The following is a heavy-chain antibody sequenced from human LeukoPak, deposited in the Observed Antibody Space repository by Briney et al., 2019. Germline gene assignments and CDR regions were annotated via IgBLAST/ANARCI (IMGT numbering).Heavy chain of an antibody. Sequence: GGSLRLSCAASGFTSSRYAMHWVRQAPGKGLEYVSAISSNGGSTYYANSVEGRFTISRDNSKNTLYLQMGSLRAEDMAVYYCARDLESDYWGQGTLVTVSS. V-gene: IGHV3-64*01. CDR3: ARDLESDY. J-gene: IGHJ4*02. CDR2: ISSNGGST. CDR1: GFTSSRYA.